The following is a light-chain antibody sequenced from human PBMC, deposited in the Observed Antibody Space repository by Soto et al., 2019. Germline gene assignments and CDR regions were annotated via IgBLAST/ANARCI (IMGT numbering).Light chain of an antibody. CDR3: QQYDNWPPMYT. J-gene: IGKJ2*01. Sequence: EILMTQSPATLSVPPGERATLSCRASQSVTYNLAWYQQRPGQAPRLLIYSASTRATGIPARFSGSGSGTEFTLTISSLQSEDFAVYYCQQYDNWPPMYTFGQGTKLEIK. CDR2: SAS. V-gene: IGKV3-15*01. CDR1: QSVTYN.